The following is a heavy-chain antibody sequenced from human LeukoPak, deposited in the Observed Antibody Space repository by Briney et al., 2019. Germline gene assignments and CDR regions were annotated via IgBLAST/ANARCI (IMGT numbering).Heavy chain of an antibody. CDR2: IIPIFGTA. CDR3: ASQRIYDSSGYYF. CDR1: GYTFTSYA. V-gene: IGHV1-69*13. D-gene: IGHD3-22*01. Sequence: SVKVSCKASGYTFTSYAMNWVRQAPGQGLEWMGGIIPIFGTANYAQKFQGRVTITADESTSTAYMELSSLRSEDTAVYYCASQRIYDSSGYYFWGQGTLVTVSS. J-gene: IGHJ4*02.